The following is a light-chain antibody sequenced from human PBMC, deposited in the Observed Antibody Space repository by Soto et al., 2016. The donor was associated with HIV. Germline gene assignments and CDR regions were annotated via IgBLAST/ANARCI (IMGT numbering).Light chain of an antibody. V-gene: IGKV1-NL1*01. CDR1: QDISKS. CDR3: QQYYSLPVT. J-gene: IGKJ2*01. CDR2: AAS. Sequence: DIQMTQSPSSLSASIGDRVTITCRASQDISKSLAWYRQKPGKAPKILLYAASKLQSGVPSRFSGSGSETDYILTISSLQPEDFATYYCQQYYSLPVTFGQGTKLEIQ.